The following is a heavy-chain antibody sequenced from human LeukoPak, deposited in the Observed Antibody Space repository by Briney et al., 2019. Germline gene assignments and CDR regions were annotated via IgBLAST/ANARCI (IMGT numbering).Heavy chain of an antibody. V-gene: IGHV3-66*01. CDR3: ARDLGRDGYNYVFDY. J-gene: IGHJ4*02. D-gene: IGHD5-24*01. CDR2: IYSGGST. Sequence: GGSLRLSCAASGFTVSSNYMSWVRQAPGKGLEWVSAIYSGGSTYYADSVKGRFTISRDNSKNTLYLQMNSLRAEDTAVYYCARDLGRDGYNYVFDYWGQGTLVTVSS. CDR1: GFTVSSNY.